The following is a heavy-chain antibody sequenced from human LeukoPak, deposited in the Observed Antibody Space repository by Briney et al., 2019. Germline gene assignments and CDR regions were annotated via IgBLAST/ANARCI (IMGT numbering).Heavy chain of an antibody. CDR3: VTSVTVTFTPPAY. CDR1: GGSISTSSYY. Sequence: PSETLSLTCNVSGGSISTSSYYWGWIRQSPVKGLEWIGNLDFSGRTNYNPSLKSRVTLSIDTSQTQFSLRLTSVTAADTAVYYCVTSVTVTFTPPAYWGRGALVTVPS. CDR2: LDFSGRT. V-gene: IGHV4-39*07. D-gene: IGHD3-16*02. J-gene: IGHJ4*02.